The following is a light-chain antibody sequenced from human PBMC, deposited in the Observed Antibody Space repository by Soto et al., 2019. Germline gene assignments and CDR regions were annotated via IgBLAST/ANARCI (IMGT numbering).Light chain of an antibody. Sequence: QSVLTQPASVSGSPGQSITISCTGTSSDVGGYNYDSCYQQHPGKAPKLMIYDVSNRPSGVSNRFSGSKSGNTASLTISGLQAEDEDYYYCSSYTSSSTLVFGGGTQLTVL. CDR2: DVS. J-gene: IGLJ2*01. CDR3: SSYTSSSTLV. V-gene: IGLV2-14*01. CDR1: SSDVGGYNY.